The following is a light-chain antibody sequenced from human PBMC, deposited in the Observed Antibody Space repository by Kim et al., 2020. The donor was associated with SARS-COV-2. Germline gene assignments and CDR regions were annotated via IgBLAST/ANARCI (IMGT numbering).Light chain of an antibody. V-gene: IGKV3-20*01. CDR3: QPYGSSLT. CDR1: QSVVSNR. J-gene: IGKJ4*01. Sequence: LSPVERATLSCTASQSVVSNRLAWYPQKPGPSPTLPLYGASSRATCIPDRFSGSGSETDFPLTISRLEPEDFAVYYCQPYGSSLTFGGGTKLDIK. CDR2: GAS.